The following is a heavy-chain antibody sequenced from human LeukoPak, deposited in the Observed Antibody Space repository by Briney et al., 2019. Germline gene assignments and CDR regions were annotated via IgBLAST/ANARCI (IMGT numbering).Heavy chain of an antibody. J-gene: IGHJ4*02. CDR2: NSSSSSTI. V-gene: IGHV3-48*01. CDR3: ARDPISLDSGSYSSFDY. Sequence: PGGSPRLSCAASGFTLSSYSMNWVRQAPGKGLEWVSYNSSSSSTIYYADSVKGRFTISRDNAKNSLYLQMNSLRAEDTAVYYCARDPISLDSGSYSSFDYWGQGTLVTVSS. D-gene: IGHD1-26*01. CDR1: GFTLSSYS.